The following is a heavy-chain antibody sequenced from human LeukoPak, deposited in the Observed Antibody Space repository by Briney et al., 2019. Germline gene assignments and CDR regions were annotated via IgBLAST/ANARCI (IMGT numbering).Heavy chain of an antibody. CDR1: GGSFRGDYY. CDR3: ARAPWAYGNYVHAFDI. CDR2: IYSGGRI. D-gene: IGHD4-11*01. J-gene: IGHJ3*02. Sequence: PSETLSLTCTVSGGSFRGDYYWAWIRQPPGKGLEWIGSIYSGGRIYYNPSLKSRVSISIDTSNNDLSLKVTSVTAPDTAGYYCARAPWAYGNYVHAFDIWGQGTMVTVSS. V-gene: IGHV4-39*07.